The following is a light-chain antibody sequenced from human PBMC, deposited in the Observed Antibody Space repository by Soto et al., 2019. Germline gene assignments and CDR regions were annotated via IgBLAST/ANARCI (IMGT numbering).Light chain of an antibody. CDR1: QSVSSY. V-gene: IGKV3-11*01. CDR2: DAS. CDR3: QQRSNWPPT. Sequence: EIVVTQSPATLSLSPGERATLSWXASQSVSSYLAWYQETPGQAPRLIIYDASTRATGIPARFIGSGSGTDCTFTITSLEPEDFAVYYCQQRSNWPPTFGQGTKVDI. J-gene: IGKJ1*01.